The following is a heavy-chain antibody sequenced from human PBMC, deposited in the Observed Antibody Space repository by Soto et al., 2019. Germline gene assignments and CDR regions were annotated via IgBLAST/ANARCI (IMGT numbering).Heavy chain of an antibody. CDR3: ARETYCSRGGCYHNWLDP. V-gene: IGHV4-59*01. Sequence: TSETLSLTCTVSGGSISSYYWSWIRQPPGKGLEWIGYIYYSGSTNYNPSLKSRVTISVDTSKNQFSLKLSSVTAADTAVYYCARETYCSRGGCYHNWLDPWGKGTRVTAPQ. CDR2: IYYSGST. J-gene: IGHJ5*02. CDR1: GGSISSYY. D-gene: IGHD2-15*01.